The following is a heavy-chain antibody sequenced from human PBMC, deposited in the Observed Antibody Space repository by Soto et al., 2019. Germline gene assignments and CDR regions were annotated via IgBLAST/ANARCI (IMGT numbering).Heavy chain of an antibody. CDR3: ARHFPGPLVEYPLPRPYYYYYGMDV. J-gene: IGHJ6*02. D-gene: IGHD2-2*01. V-gene: IGHV4-59*08. Sequence: PSETLSLTCTVSGGSISSYYWSWIRQPPGKGLEWIGYIYYSGSTNYNPSLKSRVTISVDTSKNQFSLKLSSVTAADTAVYYCARHFPGPLVEYPLPRPYYYYYGMDVWGQGTTVTVSS. CDR2: IYYSGST. CDR1: GGSISSYY.